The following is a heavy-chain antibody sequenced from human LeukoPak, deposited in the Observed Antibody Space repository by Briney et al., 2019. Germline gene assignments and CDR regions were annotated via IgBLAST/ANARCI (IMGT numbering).Heavy chain of an antibody. CDR3: AKDYYYGSRGYAFDI. CDR2: ISGSGGSA. J-gene: IGHJ3*02. CDR1: GFTFSSYA. D-gene: IGHD3-22*01. Sequence: PGGSLRLSCAASGFTFSSYAMSWVRQAPGKGLEWVSAISGSGGSAYYADSVKGRFTISRDNSKNTLYLQMNSLRAEDTAVYYCAKDYYYGSRGYAFDIWGQGTMVTVSS. V-gene: IGHV3-23*01.